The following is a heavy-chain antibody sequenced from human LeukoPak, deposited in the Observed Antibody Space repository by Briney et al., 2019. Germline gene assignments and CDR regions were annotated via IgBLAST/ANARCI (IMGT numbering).Heavy chain of an antibody. Sequence: PGGSLRLSCAASQFIFTRFWMTWVRQAPGRGLEWLAHIKHDGTDKYYVDSVKGRFTISRDNARNSLYLQMNSLRVEDTAVYYCARSSYTAMAKYYFDYWGQGTQVTVSS. CDR2: IKHDGTDK. D-gene: IGHD5-18*01. V-gene: IGHV3-7*04. CDR3: ARSSYTAMAKYYFDY. J-gene: IGHJ4*02. CDR1: QFIFTRFW.